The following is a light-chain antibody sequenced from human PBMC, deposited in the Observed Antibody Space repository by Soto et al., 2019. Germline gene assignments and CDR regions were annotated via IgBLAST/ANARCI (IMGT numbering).Light chain of an antibody. J-gene: IGLJ2*01. CDR3: ISYTTTSNVV. Sequence: QSALTQPASVSGSPGQSITVSCTGTSSDIGGHKNVSWYQQHPGKVPKLIIYEVSNRPSGVSNRFSGSKSGNTASLTVSGLQAEDEAYYYCISYTTTSNVVFGGGTKVTVL. CDR1: SSDIGGHKN. V-gene: IGLV2-14*01. CDR2: EVS.